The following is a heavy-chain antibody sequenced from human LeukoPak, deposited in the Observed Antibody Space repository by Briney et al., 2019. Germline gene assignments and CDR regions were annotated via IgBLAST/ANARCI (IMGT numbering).Heavy chain of an antibody. CDR2: IYSGGST. J-gene: IGHJ6*03. V-gene: IGHV3-53*01. CDR1: GFTVSSNY. Sequence: QPGGSLRLSCAASGFTVSSNYMSWVGQGPGKGLEWVSVIYSGGSTYYADSVKGRFTISRDNSKNTLYLQMNSLRAEDTAVYYCAGVRLGCSSTSCYYYYYMDVWGKGTTVTVSS. CDR3: AGVRLGCSSTSCYYYYYMDV. D-gene: IGHD2-2*01.